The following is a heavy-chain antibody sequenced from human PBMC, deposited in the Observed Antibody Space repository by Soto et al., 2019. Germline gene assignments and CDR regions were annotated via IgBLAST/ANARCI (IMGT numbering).Heavy chain of an antibody. D-gene: IGHD2-15*01. CDR1: GYTFTSHY. Sequence: ASVKVSCKASGYTFTSHYMHWVRQAPGQGLEWMGIINPSGGSTSYAQKFQGRVTMTRDTSTSTVYMELSSLRSDDTAVYYCARSFLGYCSVGSCRDSEFDYWGQGTLVTVSS. CDR3: ARSFLGYCSVGSCRDSEFDY. V-gene: IGHV1-46*01. CDR2: INPSGGST. J-gene: IGHJ4*02.